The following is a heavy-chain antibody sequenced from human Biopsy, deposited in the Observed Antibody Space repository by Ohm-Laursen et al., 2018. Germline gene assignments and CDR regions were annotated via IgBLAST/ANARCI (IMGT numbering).Heavy chain of an antibody. CDR3: ARTPILIVSAGLVYRHRRHIQGMDV. V-gene: IGHV2-70*11. D-gene: IGHD6-13*01. Sequence: TQTLTLTNSFSGFSLSARGMCVSWIRQAPGKALEWLARVDWDDYKDYSASLQTKLSISKDTSNDQMVLTVNNVDPADTATYYCARTPILIVSAGLVYRHRRHIQGMDVWGQGIAVTVS. J-gene: IGHJ6*02. CDR2: VDWDDYK. CDR1: GFSLSARGMC.